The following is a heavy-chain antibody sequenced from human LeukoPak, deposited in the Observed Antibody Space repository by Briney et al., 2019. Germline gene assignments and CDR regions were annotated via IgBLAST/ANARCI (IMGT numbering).Heavy chain of an antibody. Sequence: PSETLSLTCSVSEDSISRRGYYWSWIRQRPGMGLEWMGYIYYNGRSGNTYYNLALKSRVTMSIDTGEKHFSLRLTSVTAADTAVYYCANSLPTVSTRNYFDYWGQGTLVIVSS. J-gene: IGHJ4*02. D-gene: IGHD5/OR15-5a*01. CDR3: ANSLPTVSTRNYFDY. CDR2: IYYNGRSGNT. CDR1: EDSISRRGYY. V-gene: IGHV4-31*03.